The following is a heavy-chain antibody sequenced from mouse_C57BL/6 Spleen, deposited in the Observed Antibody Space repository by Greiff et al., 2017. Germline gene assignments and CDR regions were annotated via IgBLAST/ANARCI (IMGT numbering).Heavy chain of an antibody. CDR2: INPNNGGT. D-gene: IGHD1-1*01. Sequence: EVQLQQSGPELVKPGASVKISCKASGYTFTDYYMNWVKQSHGQSLEWIGDINPNNGGTSYNQKFKGKATLTVAKSSRTAYIELRSLTSEDSAVYEFARGDNDSSYVFAYWGQGTLVTVSA. V-gene: IGHV1-26*01. CDR1: GYTFTDYY. CDR3: ARGDNDSSYVFAY. J-gene: IGHJ3*01.